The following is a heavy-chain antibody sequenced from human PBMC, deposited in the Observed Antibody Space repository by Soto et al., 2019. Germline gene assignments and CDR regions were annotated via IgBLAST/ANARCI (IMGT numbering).Heavy chain of an antibody. CDR3: ASVLRFLEWSRPDYYGMDV. V-gene: IGHV1-69*13. J-gene: IGHJ6*04. CDR1: GGTFSSYA. Sequence: SVKVSCKASGGTFSSYAISWVRQAPGQGLEWMGGIIPIFGTANYAQKFQGRVTITADESTSTAYMELSSLRSEDTAVYYCASVLRFLEWSRPDYYGMDVWGKGNTVTVSP. CDR2: IIPIFGTA. D-gene: IGHD3-3*01.